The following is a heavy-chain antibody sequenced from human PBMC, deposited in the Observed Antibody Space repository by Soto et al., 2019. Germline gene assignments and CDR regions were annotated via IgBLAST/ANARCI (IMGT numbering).Heavy chain of an antibody. D-gene: IGHD1-7*01. Sequence: SETLSLTCTFSVGSISSGDYYCSWIRQPPWKGLEWIGYIYYSGSTYYNPSLKSRVTISVDTSKNQFSLKLSSVTAADTAVYYCARDMWGANWNYVQTAYYYYYGMEVWGQGTTVSVS. J-gene: IGHJ6*01. CDR3: ARDMWGANWNYVQTAYYYYYGMEV. CDR2: IYYSGST. CDR1: VGSISSGDYY. V-gene: IGHV4-30-4*01.